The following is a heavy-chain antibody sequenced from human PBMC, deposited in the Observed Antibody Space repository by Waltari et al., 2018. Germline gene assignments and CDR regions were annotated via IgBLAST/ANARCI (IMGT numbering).Heavy chain of an antibody. D-gene: IGHD6-19*01. CDR3: AKDRGAVAGPLDY. J-gene: IGHJ4*02. Sequence: EVQLVESGGGLVQPGRSLRLSCAASGFTFANYAMHWVRQAPGKDLEWVSGISWNSGRIDYADSVRGRFTISRDNAKNSLYLQMNSLRAEDMALYYCAKDRGAVAGPLDYWGQGTLVIVSS. V-gene: IGHV3-9*03. CDR1: GFTFANYA. CDR2: ISWNSGRI.